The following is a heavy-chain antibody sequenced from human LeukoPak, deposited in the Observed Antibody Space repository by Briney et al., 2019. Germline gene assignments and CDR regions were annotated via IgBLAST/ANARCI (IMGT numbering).Heavy chain of an antibody. CDR2: IYYSGST. V-gene: IGHV4-39*07. J-gene: IGHJ4*02. CDR1: GDPITNDNYF. Sequence: SETLSLTCTVSGDPITNDNYFWAWICQPPGEGLEWIGTIYYSGSTYYDPSLKSRVTISIDTSKNQFSLRLSSVTAADTALYYCARIRNTILRGNIYDFWGQGTLVTVSS. D-gene: IGHD3-10*01. CDR3: ARIRNTILRGNIYDF.